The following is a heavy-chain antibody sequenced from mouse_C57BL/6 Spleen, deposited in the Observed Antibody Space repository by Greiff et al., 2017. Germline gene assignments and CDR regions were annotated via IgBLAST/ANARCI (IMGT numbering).Heavy chain of an antibody. D-gene: IGHD1-1*01. J-gene: IGHJ1*03. CDR2: IYPGGGYT. Sequence: QVQLQQSGAELVRPGTSVKMSCKASGYTFTNYWIGWAKQRPGHGLEWIGDIYPGGGYTNYNEKFKGKATLTADKSSSTAYMQFSSLTSEDSAVYYCARGGYGSSYGHFDVWGTVTTVTVSS. CDR3: ARGGYGSSYGHFDV. CDR1: GYTFTNYW. V-gene: IGHV1-63*01.